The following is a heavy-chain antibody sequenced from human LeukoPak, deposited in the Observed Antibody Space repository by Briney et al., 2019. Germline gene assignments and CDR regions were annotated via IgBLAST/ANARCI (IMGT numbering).Heavy chain of an antibody. CDR1: GFTFSSYG. CDR3: AREGEPHYYDSSGYSPDY. J-gene: IGHJ4*02. D-gene: IGHD3-22*01. CDR2: IWYDGSNK. Sequence: GGSLRLPCAASGFTFSSYGMHWVRQAPGKGLEWVAVIWYDGSNKYYADSVKGRFTISRDNSKNTLYLQMNSLRAEDTAVYYCAREGEPHYYDSSGYSPDYWGQGTLVTVSS. V-gene: IGHV3-33*01.